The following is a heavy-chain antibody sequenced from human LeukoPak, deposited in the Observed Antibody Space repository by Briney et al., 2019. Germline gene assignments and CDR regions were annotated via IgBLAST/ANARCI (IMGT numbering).Heavy chain of an antibody. Sequence: GGSLRLSCAASGLTFSTYGMSWVRRAPGKGLEWVGFIRSKAYGGTTEYAASVKGRFTISRDDSKSIAYLQMNSLKTEDTAVYYCSADLPYSGSPGDYWGQGTLVTVSS. V-gene: IGHV3-49*04. CDR2: IRSKAYGGTT. CDR3: SADLPYSGSPGDY. D-gene: IGHD1-26*01. J-gene: IGHJ4*02. CDR1: GLTFSTYG.